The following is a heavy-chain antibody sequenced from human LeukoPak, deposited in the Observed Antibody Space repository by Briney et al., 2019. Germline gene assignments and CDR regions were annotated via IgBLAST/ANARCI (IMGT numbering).Heavy chain of an antibody. CDR2: INPTGGST. D-gene: IGHD1-26*01. CDR3: ARDNSVGDNAWWFDP. J-gene: IGHJ5*02. V-gene: IGHV1-46*01. CDR1: GYTFTSYY. Sequence: VASVKVSCKASGYTFTSYYMHWVRQAPGQGLEWMGLINPTGGSTGYAQKFQGRVTMTRDMSTSTDYMELSSLRSEDTGIYYCARDNSVGDNAWWFDPWGQGTLVTVSS.